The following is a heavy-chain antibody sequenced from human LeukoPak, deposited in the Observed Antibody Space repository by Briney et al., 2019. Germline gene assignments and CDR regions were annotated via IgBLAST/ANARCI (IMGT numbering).Heavy chain of an antibody. CDR1: GFTFDDYG. Sequence: GGSLRLSCAASGFTFDDYGMSWVRQAPGKGLEWVSGITWNGGSTGYADSVKGRFTISRDKSESTHFLQMNSLRPEDTAVYYCARDGAARLLRYYYYLDVWGKGTAVTVSS. J-gene: IGHJ6*03. V-gene: IGHV3-20*04. D-gene: IGHD6-6*01. CDR2: ITWNGGST. CDR3: ARDGAARLLRYYYYLDV.